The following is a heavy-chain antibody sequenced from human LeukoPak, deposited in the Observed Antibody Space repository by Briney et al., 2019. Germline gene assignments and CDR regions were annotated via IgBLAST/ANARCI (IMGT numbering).Heavy chain of an antibody. V-gene: IGHV1-2*06. CDR3: AIEVTGYFDPN. CDR2: INPNSGGT. D-gene: IGHD3-9*01. CDR1: GYIFTGYY. Sequence: ASVKVSCKASGYIFTGYYMHWVRQAPGQGLEWMGRINPNSGGTNYAQKFQGRVTMTRDTSVSTAYVELSRLRSDDTAVYYCAIEVTGYFDPNWGQGTLVTVSS. J-gene: IGHJ4*02.